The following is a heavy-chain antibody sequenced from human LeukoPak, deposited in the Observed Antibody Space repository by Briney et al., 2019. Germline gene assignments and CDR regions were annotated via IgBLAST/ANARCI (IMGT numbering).Heavy chain of an antibody. CDR3: AKANYVASGNFYGGWYPDH. CDR2: ISDSGDNT. Sequence: PGGSLRLSRAASAFTFSNYVMTWVRQSPGEGLGWVSVISDSGDNTHYADSVKGRFTISRDNSPSTLYLQINSLTFKDPVVYYCAKANYVASGNFYGGWYPDHWGQGSLVTVSS. V-gene: IGHV3-23*01. J-gene: IGHJ4*02. CDR1: AFTFSNYV. D-gene: IGHD6-19*01.